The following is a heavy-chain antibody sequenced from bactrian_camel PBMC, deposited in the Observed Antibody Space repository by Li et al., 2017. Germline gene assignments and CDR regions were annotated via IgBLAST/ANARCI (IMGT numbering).Heavy chain of an antibody. V-gene: IGHV3S53*01. J-gene: IGHJ4*01. D-gene: IGHD3*01. CDR2: FDRDDVT. CDR1: ASTYYRC. Sequence: HVQLVESGGGSVQAGGSLRLSCVVSASTYYRCMAWFRQAPGKEREGVAVFDRDDVTNYAESVKGRFTISKDNAKNTLTLQMNSLKPEDTAVYYCAAGPCYSEAWCYPHRGQGTQVTVS. CDR3: AAGPCYSEAWCYPH.